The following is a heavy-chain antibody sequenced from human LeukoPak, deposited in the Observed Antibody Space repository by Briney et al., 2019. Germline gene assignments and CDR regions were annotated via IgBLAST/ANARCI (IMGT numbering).Heavy chain of an antibody. CDR1: GGSISSGDYY. D-gene: IGHD3-3*01. J-gene: IGHJ3*02. CDR3: ARDEKTYYDFWSGNIPGAFDI. CDR2: IYYSGST. V-gene: IGHV4-30-4*08. Sequence: PSQTLSLTCTVSGGSISSGDYYWSWIRQPPGKGLEWIGYIYYSGSTYYNPSLKSRVTISVDTSKNQFSLKLSSVTAADTAVYYCARDEKTYYDFWSGNIPGAFDIWGQGTMATVSS.